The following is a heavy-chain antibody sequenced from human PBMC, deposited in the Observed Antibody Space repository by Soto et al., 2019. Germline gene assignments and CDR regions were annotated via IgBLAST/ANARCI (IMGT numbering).Heavy chain of an antibody. CDR1: GFSLTTDGEG. CDR2: SYWDDDE. V-gene: IGHV2-5*02. D-gene: IGHD1-26*01. Sequence: QITLKASGPTLVKSTQTLTLTCSVSGFSLTTDGEGVGWVRKSPGAALGWLARSYWDDDERYSTSLKTRRTITKHRSINQVVLVMTTMEPVETGRYVCAHSRNLITEDAQVGDFDDWGQGT. J-gene: IGHJ4*02. CDR3: AHSRNLITEDAQVGDFDD.